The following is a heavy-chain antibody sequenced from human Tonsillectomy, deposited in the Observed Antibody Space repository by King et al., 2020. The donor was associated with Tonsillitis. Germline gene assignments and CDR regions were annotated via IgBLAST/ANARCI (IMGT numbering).Heavy chain of an antibody. V-gene: IGHV4-34*01. J-gene: IGHJ5*02. D-gene: IGHD2-15*01. CDR1: GGSFSGYY. Sequence: VQLQQWGAGLLKPSETLSLTCAVYGGSFSGYYWSWIRQPPGKGLEWIGEINHTGSSNYNPSLKSRVTISVDTSKNQFSLNLSSVTAADPAVYYCAREVLEDNWFDPWGQGTLVTVSS. CDR3: AREVLEDNWFDP. CDR2: INHTGSS.